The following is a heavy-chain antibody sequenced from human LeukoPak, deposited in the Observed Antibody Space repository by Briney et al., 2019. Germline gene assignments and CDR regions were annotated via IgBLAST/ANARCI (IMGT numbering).Heavy chain of an antibody. Sequence: GGSLRLSCAASVFTFDDYTFHWVRQAPGKGLEWASLITWDGGTTYYADSVKGRFTISRDNSKNSVYLQMNSLRTEDTSLYYCSKDRVCTTTSCPLDYWGRGTLVTVSS. D-gene: IGHD2-2*01. CDR2: ITWDGGTT. CDR3: SKDRVCTTTSCPLDY. CDR1: VFTFDDYT. J-gene: IGHJ4*02. V-gene: IGHV3-43*01.